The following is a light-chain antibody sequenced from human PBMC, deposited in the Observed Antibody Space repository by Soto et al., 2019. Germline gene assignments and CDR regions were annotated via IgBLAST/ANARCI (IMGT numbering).Light chain of an antibody. J-gene: IGKJ1*01. CDR3: QQRSNWPRT. CDR1: RSVSSY. V-gene: IGKV3-11*01. CDR2: DAS. Sequence: EIVLTQSPATLSLSPGERATLSFRASRSVSSYLAWYQQKPGQAPRLLIYDASNRATGIPARFSGSGSGTDFTLTISSLEPEDFAVYYCQQRSNWPRTFGQGTKVDIK.